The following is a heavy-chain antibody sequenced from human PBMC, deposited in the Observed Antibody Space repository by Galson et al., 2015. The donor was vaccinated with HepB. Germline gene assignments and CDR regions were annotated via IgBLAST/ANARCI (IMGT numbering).Heavy chain of an antibody. Sequence: PAQVIPTQTRTLTYPLSGFSRRITGVGVGWIRQPPGKDLEWLAFINWNDDKLYSPSLKSRLTITKDTSKKQVVLTLTNMDPVDTATYYCAHSLGLVGPYFDYWGQGTLVTVSS. D-gene: IGHD2-8*02. CDR2: INWNDDK. CDR1: GFSRRITGVG. J-gene: IGHJ4*02. V-gene: IGHV2-5*01. CDR3: AHSLGLVGPYFDY.